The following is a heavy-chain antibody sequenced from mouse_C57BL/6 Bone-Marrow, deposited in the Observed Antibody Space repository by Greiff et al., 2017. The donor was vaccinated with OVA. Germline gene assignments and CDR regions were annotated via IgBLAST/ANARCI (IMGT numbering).Heavy chain of an antibody. CDR1: GFTFSSYG. J-gene: IGHJ2*01. CDR3: ASYYYGSRDSFDY. D-gene: IGHD1-1*01. V-gene: IGHV5-6*01. CDR2: ISSGGSYT. Sequence: EVQLVESGGDLVKPGGSLKLSCAASGFTFSSYGMSWVRQTPDKRLEWVATISSGGSYTYYPDSVKGRFTISRDNAKNTLYLQMSSLKSEDTAMYYCASYYYGSRDSFDYWGQGTTLTVSS.